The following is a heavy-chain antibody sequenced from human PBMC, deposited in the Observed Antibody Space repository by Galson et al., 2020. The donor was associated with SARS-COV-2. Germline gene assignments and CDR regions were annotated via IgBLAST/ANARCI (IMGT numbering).Heavy chain of an antibody. V-gene: IGHV4-59*01. CDR2: IYYSGGT. D-gene: IGHD3-22*01. CDR3: ARSVNYYDGSGYYLNWYFDL. Sequence: SETLSLTCTVSGGSISGFHWSWIRQPPGQGPEWIGYIYYSGGTNYNPSLKSRVTISVDMSKNQFSLMLSSVTAADTAVYYCARSVNYYDGSGYYLNWYFDLWGRGTLVTVSS. J-gene: IGHJ2*01. CDR1: GGSISGFH.